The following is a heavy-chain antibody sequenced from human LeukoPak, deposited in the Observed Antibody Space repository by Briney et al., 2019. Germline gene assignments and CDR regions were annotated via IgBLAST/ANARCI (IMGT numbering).Heavy chain of an antibody. CDR2: VSDSGSYA. CDR3: GPDLRGSAWSLDY. V-gene: IGHV3-23*01. CDR1: GFTFSSYS. D-gene: IGHD6-19*01. J-gene: IGHJ4*02. Sequence: PPGGSLRLSCAASGFTFSSYSMNWVRQAPGKGLEWVSVVSDSGSYAYYADSVEGRFTISRDNSKNTLYLQMNSLRAEDTAVYYCGPDLRGSAWSLDYWGQGTLVTVSS.